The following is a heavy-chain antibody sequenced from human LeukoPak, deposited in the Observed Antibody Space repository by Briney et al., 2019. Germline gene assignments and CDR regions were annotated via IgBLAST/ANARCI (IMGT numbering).Heavy chain of an antibody. J-gene: IGHJ6*03. D-gene: IGHD1-26*01. CDR1: GYTFTSYD. Sequence: GASVKVSCKASGYTFTSYDINWVRQATGQGLEWMGWMNPNSGNTGYAQKFQGRVTMTRDTSTSTVYMELSSLRSEDTAVYYCARAYSGSYFYYYYCMDVWGKGTTVTVSS. V-gene: IGHV1-8*01. CDR3: ARAYSGSYFYYYYCMDV. CDR2: MNPNSGNT.